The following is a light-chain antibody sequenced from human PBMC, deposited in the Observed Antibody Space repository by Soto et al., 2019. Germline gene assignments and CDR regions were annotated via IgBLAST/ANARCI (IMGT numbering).Light chain of an antibody. Sequence: ELVFTQSPGTLSLSPGERATLSCRASQSVSSSDLAWYQQKPGQAPRLLIYGASSRATGIPDRFSGSGSGTDFTLTISRLETEDSAVYYCQQYGSSLRTFGQGTKVDI. CDR1: QSVSSSD. V-gene: IGKV3-20*01. CDR2: GAS. J-gene: IGKJ1*01. CDR3: QQYGSSLRT.